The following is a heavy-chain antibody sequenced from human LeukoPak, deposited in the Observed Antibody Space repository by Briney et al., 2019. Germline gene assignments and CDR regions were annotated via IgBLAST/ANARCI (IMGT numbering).Heavy chain of an antibody. J-gene: IGHJ5*02. Sequence: SETLSLTCTVSGGSISSGDYYWSWIRQPRGKDLEWIAYMYYSGSTYYNPSLNSRVTMSADTSKKQLCLKLSAVTAEDTAVYYCARPYYYDSRIDPWGQGILVTVSS. D-gene: IGHD3-22*01. V-gene: IGHV4-30-4*01. CDR1: GGSISSGDYY. CDR2: MYYSGST. CDR3: ARPYYYDSRIDP.